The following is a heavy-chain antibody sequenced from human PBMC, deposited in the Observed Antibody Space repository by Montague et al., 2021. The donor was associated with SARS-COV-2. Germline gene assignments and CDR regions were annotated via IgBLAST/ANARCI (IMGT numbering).Heavy chain of an antibody. V-gene: IGHV2-70*11. CDR2: IDWDDDR. D-gene: IGHD3-10*01. CDR1: GFSLTTSGMC. Sequence: PALVKPTQTLTLTCTFSGFSLTTSGMCVNWIRQPPGKALEWLARIDWDDDRHYSTSLKTRVTISKDTSKNQVVLTLANMDPVDTATYYCARSTSAMLRGDIIGPFHHGMDVWGQGTTVIVSS. CDR3: ARSTSAMLRGDIIGPFHHGMDV. J-gene: IGHJ6*02.